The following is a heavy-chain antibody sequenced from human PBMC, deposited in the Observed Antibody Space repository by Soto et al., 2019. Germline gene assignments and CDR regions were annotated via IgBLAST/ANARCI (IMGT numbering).Heavy chain of an antibody. V-gene: IGHV3-48*03. J-gene: IGHJ4*02. CDR2: ITSSGSTI. Sequence: GGSLRLSCAASGFTFSSYEMTWVRQAPGKGLEWVSYITSSGSTIYYADSVKGRFTISRDNAKNSLYLQMNSLRADDTAVYYCAREATTPPDSSTDYYPDYLHHRGQGTLVT. CDR3: AREATTPPDSSTDYYPDYLHH. CDR1: GFTFSSYE. D-gene: IGHD3-22*01.